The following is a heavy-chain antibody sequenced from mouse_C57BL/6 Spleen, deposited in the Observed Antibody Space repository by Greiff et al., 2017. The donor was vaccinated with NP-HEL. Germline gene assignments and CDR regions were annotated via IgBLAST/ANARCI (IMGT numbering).Heavy chain of an antibody. CDR1: GFNIKDYY. J-gene: IGHJ1*03. CDR3: TPHYYGSSTARYFDV. D-gene: IGHD1-1*01. V-gene: IGHV14-1*01. Sequence: EVQLQQSGAELVRPGASVKLSCTASGFNIKDYYMHWVKQRPEQGLEWIGRIDPEDGDTEYAPKFQGKATMTADTSSNTAYLQLSSLTSEDTAVYYCTPHYYGSSTARYFDVWGTGTTVTVSS. CDR2: IDPEDGDT.